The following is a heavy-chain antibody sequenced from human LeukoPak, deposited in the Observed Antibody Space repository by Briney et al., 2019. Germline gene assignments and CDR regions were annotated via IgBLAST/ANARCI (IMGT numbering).Heavy chain of an antibody. V-gene: IGHV4-59*03. CDR1: RDFISGYY. CDR2: ISYSGTT. J-gene: IGHJ4*02. CDR3: AEGYNPYYFDY. Sequence: SEALSLTCTVSRDFISGYYWSWIRQPPGKGLEWIGYISYSGTTNYNPSLKSRVAISIDTSKTQFSLKLSSVTAADTAVYYCAEGYNPYYFDYWGQGALVTVSS. D-gene: IGHD1-14*01.